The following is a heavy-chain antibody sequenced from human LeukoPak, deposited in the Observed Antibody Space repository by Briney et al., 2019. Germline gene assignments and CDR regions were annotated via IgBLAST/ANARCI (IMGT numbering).Heavy chain of an antibody. J-gene: IGHJ5*02. CDR3: ARHGVMVRGVISDWFDP. Sequence: VKPSEALSLTCTVSGGSVSSDSHCWSWIRQTPGKGLEWIGWIYHTGSANYNPSLKSRVTISVDTSKNQFFLKLNSVTAADTAVYYCARHGVMVRGVISDWFDPWGQGTLVTVSS. CDR1: GGSVSSDSHC. V-gene: IGHV4-61*01. CDR2: IYHTGSA. D-gene: IGHD3-10*01.